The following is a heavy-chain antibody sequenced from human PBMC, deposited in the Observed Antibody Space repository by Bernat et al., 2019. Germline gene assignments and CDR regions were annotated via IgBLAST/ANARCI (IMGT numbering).Heavy chain of an antibody. Sequence: EVQLVESGGGLVQPGGSLRLSCAASGFTFSSYEMNWVRQAPGKGLEWVSYISSSGSTIYYADSVKGRFTIARDNAKNSLYLQMNSLRAEDTAVDYCARNLAAAGPAGFAYWGQGTLVTVSS. CDR2: ISSSGSTI. J-gene: IGHJ4*02. CDR1: GFTFSSYE. D-gene: IGHD6-13*01. CDR3: ARNLAAAGPAGFAY. V-gene: IGHV3-48*03.